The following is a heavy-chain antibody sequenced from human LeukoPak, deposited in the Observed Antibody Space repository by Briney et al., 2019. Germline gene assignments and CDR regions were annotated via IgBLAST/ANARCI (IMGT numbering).Heavy chain of an antibody. CDR2: ISGSGDNT. Sequence: PGGSLRFSCAASGFTFSSYAMSWVRQVPGKGLEWVSVISGSGDNTYYADSVKGRFTISRDNSKNMLYLQMNSLRAEDTAVYYCARDPFLTGDFYFDYWGQGIPVTVSS. CDR1: GFTFSSYA. V-gene: IGHV3-23*01. D-gene: IGHD7-27*01. J-gene: IGHJ4*02. CDR3: ARDPFLTGDFYFDY.